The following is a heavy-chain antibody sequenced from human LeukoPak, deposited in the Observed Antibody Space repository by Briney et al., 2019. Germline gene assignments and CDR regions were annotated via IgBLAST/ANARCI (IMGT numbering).Heavy chain of an antibody. CDR2: IDPSDSYT. Sequence: GGSLRISFKGSGYNFTNYWISWVRQMPGKGREWMGRIDPSDSYTNYSPSFQGHVTISADKSISTAYLQWSSLKASDTAMYYCARHPEQSSGYWGQGTLVTVSS. V-gene: IGHV5-10-1*01. CDR1: GYNFTNYW. CDR3: ARHPEQSSGY. D-gene: IGHD6-19*01. J-gene: IGHJ4*02.